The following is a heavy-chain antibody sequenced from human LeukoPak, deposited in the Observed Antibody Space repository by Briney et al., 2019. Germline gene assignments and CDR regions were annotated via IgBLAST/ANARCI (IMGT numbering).Heavy chain of an antibody. CDR1: GFTFSNYA. Sequence: PGGSLRLSCAASGFTFSNYAMSWVRQAPVKGLEWVSGISGSAGSTYYADSVKGRSTISRDNSKNTLYLQMNSLTDDDTAVYYCAKKWGVGTTTLDYFDYWGQGTLVTVSS. D-gene: IGHD1-26*01. J-gene: IGHJ4*02. V-gene: IGHV3-23*01. CDR3: AKKWGVGTTTLDYFDY. CDR2: ISGSAGST.